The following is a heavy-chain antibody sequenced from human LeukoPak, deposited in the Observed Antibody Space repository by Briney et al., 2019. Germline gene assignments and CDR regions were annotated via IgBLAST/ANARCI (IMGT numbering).Heavy chain of an antibody. D-gene: IGHD2-15*01. CDR3: ARVGSYYYYYMDV. Sequence: GGSLRLSCAAAGFTFSSYWMHWVRQAPGKGLVWVSRINMDGSSTSYADSVKGRFTISRDNAKNTLYLQMNSLRAEDTAVYYCARVGSYYYYYMDVWGKGTTVTVSS. V-gene: IGHV3-74*01. J-gene: IGHJ6*03. CDR1: GFTFSSYW. CDR2: INMDGSST.